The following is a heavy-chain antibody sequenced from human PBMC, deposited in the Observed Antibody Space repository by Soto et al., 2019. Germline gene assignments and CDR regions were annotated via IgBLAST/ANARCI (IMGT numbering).Heavy chain of an antibody. CDR3: ARRYGLGFDV. J-gene: IGHJ4*02. D-gene: IGHD3-10*01. V-gene: IGHV4-61*08. CDR2: IYYSGST. CDR1: GGSISSGGYS. Sequence: SETLSLTCAVSGGSISSGGYSWSWIRQPPGKGLEWIGYIYYSGSTNYNPSLKSRVTISVDTSKNQFSLKLSSVTAADTAVYYCARRYGLGFDVWGQGTLVTVSS.